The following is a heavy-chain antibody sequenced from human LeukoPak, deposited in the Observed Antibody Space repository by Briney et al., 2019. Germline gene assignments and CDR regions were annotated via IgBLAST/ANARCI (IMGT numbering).Heavy chain of an antibody. CDR2: ISGSGSST. CDR1: GFIFIDYG. V-gene: IGHV3-23*01. J-gene: IGHJ4*02. Sequence: AGGSLRLSCAASGFIFIDYGMSWVRQAPGKGLEWVSVISGSGSSTYYADSVKGRFTISRDNSKNTLFLQMNSLRAEDTAVYYCARGARYSYFDYWGQETLVTVSS. CDR3: ARGARYSYFDY. D-gene: IGHD1-1*01.